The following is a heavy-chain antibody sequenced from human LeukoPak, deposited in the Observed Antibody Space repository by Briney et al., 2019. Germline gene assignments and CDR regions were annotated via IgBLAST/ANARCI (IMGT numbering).Heavy chain of an antibody. CDR3: ARLRRGGYYYVPYYYYMDV. CDR1: GGSISSSSYY. Sequence: SETLSLTCTVSGGSISSSSYYWGWIRQPPGKGLEWIVSIYYSGSTNYNPSLKSRVTISVDTSKNQFSLKLSSVTAADTAVYYCARLRRGGYYYVPYYYYMDVWGKGTTVTISS. D-gene: IGHD3-22*01. CDR2: IYYSGST. V-gene: IGHV4-39*07. J-gene: IGHJ6*03.